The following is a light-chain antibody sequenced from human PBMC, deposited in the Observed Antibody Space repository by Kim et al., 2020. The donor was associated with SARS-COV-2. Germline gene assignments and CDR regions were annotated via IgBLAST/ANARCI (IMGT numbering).Light chain of an antibody. Sequence: DIQMTQSPSSLSASVGDRVTITCRASQSISSYLDWYQQKPGKAPKLLIYAASSLQSGVPSRFSGSGSGTDFTLTISSLQPEDFATYYCQQGYRTFGQGTRLEIK. CDR1: QSISSY. V-gene: IGKV1-39*01. CDR3: QQGYRT. J-gene: IGKJ5*01. CDR2: AAS.